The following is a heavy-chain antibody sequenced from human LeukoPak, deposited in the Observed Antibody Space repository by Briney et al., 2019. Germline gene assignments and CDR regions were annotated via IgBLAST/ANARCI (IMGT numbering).Heavy chain of an antibody. J-gene: IGHJ4*02. CDR3: AKPPDSSGYYGFYFDY. CDR1: GFTVSSNY. V-gene: IGHV3-53*01. Sequence: GGSLRLSCAASGFTVSSNYINWVGQAPGKGLEWVSVIYSGGSTYYADSVKGRFTISRDISKNTLYLQMNSLRAEDTAVYYCAKPPDSSGYYGFYFDYWGQGTLVTVSS. D-gene: IGHD3-22*01. CDR2: IYSGGST.